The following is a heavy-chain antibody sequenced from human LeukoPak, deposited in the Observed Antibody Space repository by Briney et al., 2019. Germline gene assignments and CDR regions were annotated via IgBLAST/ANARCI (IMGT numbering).Heavy chain of an antibody. CDR3: ASLAAAGTGEGFLDY. D-gene: IGHD6-13*01. Sequence: ASVKVSCKASGYTFTGYYMHWVGQAPGQGPEWMGWINPNSGGTNYAQKFQGRVTMTRDTSISTAYMELSRLRSDDTAVYYCASLAAAGTGEGFLDYWGQGTLVTVSS. CDR2: INPNSGGT. J-gene: IGHJ4*02. V-gene: IGHV1-2*02. CDR1: GYTFTGYY.